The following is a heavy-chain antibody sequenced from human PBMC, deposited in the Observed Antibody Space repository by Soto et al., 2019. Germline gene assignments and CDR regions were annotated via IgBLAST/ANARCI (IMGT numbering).Heavy chain of an antibody. V-gene: IGHV1-2*02. J-gene: IGHJ3*02. Sequence: GASVKVSCKASGYPFTSFYLLWVRQAPGQGLEWLGWINPNGRTTKYAQQFQGRLTLTRDTSLKTAYLELSGLTSDDTAVYYCARGRAWNDVAFDIWGQGTMVTVSS. CDR2: INPNGRTT. D-gene: IGHD1-1*01. CDR1: GYPFTSFY. CDR3: ARGRAWNDVAFDI.